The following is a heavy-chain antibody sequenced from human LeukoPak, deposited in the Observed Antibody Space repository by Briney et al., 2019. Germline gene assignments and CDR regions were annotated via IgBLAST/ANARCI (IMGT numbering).Heavy chain of an antibody. D-gene: IGHD3-22*01. CDR1: GYTFTGYY. V-gene: IGHV1-2*02. CDR3: ARGAPYYYDSSGPFDI. CDR2: INPNSGGT. Sequence: ASVKVSCKASGYTFTGYYMHWVRQAPGQGLEWMGWINPNSGGTNYAQKLQGRVTMTRDTSISTAYMELSRLRSDDTAVYYCARGAPYYYDSSGPFDIWGQGTMVTVSS. J-gene: IGHJ3*02.